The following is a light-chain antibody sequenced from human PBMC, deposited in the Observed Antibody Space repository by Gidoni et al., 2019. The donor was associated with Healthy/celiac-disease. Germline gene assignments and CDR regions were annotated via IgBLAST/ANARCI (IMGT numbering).Light chain of an antibody. CDR2: RNN. CDR1: SNNVGNQG. V-gene: IGLV10-54*01. Sequence: QAGLTQPPPASKGLRQTATLTCTGNSNNVGNQGAAWLQQHQGHPPNLLSYRNNNRPSGISERLSASRSGNTASLAITGLQPEDEADYYCSAWDSSLSAVVFGGGTKLTVL. CDR3: SAWDSSLSAVV. J-gene: IGLJ2*01.